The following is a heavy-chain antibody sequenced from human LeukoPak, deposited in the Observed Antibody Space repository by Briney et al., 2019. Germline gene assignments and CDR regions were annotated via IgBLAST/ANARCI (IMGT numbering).Heavy chain of an antibody. CDR1: GFTFSSSW. D-gene: IGHD3-3*01. V-gene: IGHV3-7*01. CDR2: INQDGGEK. CDR3: AKLISSDDFWSGYYKGSVVNDYYYYYMDV. J-gene: IGHJ6*03. Sequence: GGSLRLSCAASGFTFSSSWMSWVRQAPGKGLEWVANINQDGGEKYYVDSVKGRFTTSRDNAKNSLYLQMNSLRVEDTAVYYCAKLISSDDFWSGYYKGSVVNDYYYYYMDVWGKGTTVTVSS.